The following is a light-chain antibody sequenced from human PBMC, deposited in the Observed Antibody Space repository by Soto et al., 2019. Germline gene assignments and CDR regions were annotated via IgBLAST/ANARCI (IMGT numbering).Light chain of an antibody. Sequence: QSALPQPPSVSGAPGQRVTLSCTGSSSNIGAGSDVHWYQQLPGTAPKLLIHGNSNRPSGVPDRFSGSKSGTSASLAITGLQAEDEADYYCQSYDSSLSALYVFGTGTKVTVL. CDR3: QSYDSSLSALYV. CDR2: GNS. J-gene: IGLJ1*01. V-gene: IGLV1-40*01. CDR1: SSNIGAGSD.